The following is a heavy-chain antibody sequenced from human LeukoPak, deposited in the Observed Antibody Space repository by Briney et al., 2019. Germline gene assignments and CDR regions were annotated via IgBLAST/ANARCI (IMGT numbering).Heavy chain of an antibody. D-gene: IGHD3-9*01. V-gene: IGHV4-59*01. CDR3: ARGYYDILTGYYGDY. CDR2: IYYSGST. J-gene: IGHJ4*02. Sequence: KPSETLSLTCTVSGGSISSYYWSWIRQPPGKGLEWIGYIYYSGSTNYNPSLKSRVTISVDTSKNQFSLKLSSVTAADTAVYYCARGYYDILTGYYGDYWGQGTLVTVSS. CDR1: GGSISSYY.